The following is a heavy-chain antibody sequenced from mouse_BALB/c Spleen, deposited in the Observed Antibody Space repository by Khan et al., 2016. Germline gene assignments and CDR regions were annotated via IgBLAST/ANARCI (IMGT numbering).Heavy chain of an antibody. CDR2: IWRGGST. D-gene: IGHD2-4*01. Sequence: VQLQESGPGLVQPSQSLSITCTVSGFSLTSYGVHWVRQSPGKGLEWLGVIWRGGSTDYNAAFMSRLSITKDNSKSQVFFKMNSLQADDTAIYYCAKNYYDYPYYYTMDYWGQGTSVTVSS. V-gene: IGHV2-5*01. CDR1: GFSLTSYG. CDR3: AKNYYDYPYYYTMDY. J-gene: IGHJ4*01.